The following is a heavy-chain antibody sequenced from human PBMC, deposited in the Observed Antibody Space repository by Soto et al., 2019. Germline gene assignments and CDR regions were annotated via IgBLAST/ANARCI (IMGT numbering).Heavy chain of an antibody. J-gene: IGHJ4*02. D-gene: IGHD2-21*02. CDR3: ARVEYCGGDCYKFDY. CDR1: GGSIVSDKW. CDR2: INHRGST. V-gene: IGHV4-4*02. Sequence: SETLSLTCAVSGGSIVSDKWWSWVRQSPGKGLEWLGEINHRGSTIYNPSLKSRVTISVDTSRNQFYLKLSSVTAADTAVYYCARVEYCGGDCYKFDYRGQGTLVTVSS.